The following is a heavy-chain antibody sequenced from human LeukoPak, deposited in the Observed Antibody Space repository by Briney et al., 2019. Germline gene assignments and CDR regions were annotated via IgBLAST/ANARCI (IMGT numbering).Heavy chain of an antibody. Sequence: SQTLSLTCAISGDSVSSNSAAWNWVRQSPSRGLEWLGRTYYRSKWYNDYTLSVKSRITINPDTSKNHFSLHLNSVTPEDTAIYYCARTVGLYYVDYWAREPWSPSPQ. CDR1: GDSVSSNSAA. V-gene: IGHV6-1*01. CDR2: TYYRSKWYN. CDR3: ARTVGLYYVDY. D-gene: IGHD1-26*01. J-gene: IGHJ4*02.